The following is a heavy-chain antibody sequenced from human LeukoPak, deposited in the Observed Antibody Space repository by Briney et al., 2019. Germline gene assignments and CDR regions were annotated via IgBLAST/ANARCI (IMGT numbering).Heavy chain of an antibody. D-gene: IGHD3-10*01. Sequence: SETLSLTCAVYGGSFSGYYWSWIRQPPGKGLEWIGEINHSGSTYYNPSLKSRVTISVDTSKNQFSLKLSSVTAADTAVYYCARLAARPYYYFDYWGQGTLVTVSS. CDR3: ARLAARPYYYFDY. CDR2: INHSGST. CDR1: GGSFSGYY. J-gene: IGHJ4*02. V-gene: IGHV4-34*01.